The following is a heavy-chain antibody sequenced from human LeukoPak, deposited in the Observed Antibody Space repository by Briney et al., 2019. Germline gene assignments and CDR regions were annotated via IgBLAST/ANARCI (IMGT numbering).Heavy chain of an antibody. J-gene: IGHJ5*02. Sequence: GASVKVSCKASGYTFTSYGISWVRQAPGQGLEWMGWISAYNGNTNYAQKLQGRVTMTTDTSTSTAYMELRSLRSDDTAVYYCARVIRGQPLRGGWFDPWGQGTLVTVSS. CDR3: ARVIRGQPLRGGWFDP. D-gene: IGHD2-2*01. V-gene: IGHV1-18*01. CDR2: ISAYNGNT. CDR1: GYTFTSYG.